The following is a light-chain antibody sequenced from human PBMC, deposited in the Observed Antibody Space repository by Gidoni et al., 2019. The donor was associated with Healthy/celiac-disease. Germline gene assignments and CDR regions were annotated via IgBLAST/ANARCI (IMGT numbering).Light chain of an antibody. J-gene: IGLJ2*01. Sequence: QSALTQPASVSGSPGQSITISCTGTSSDVGGYNYVSLYQQHPGKAPTLMIYEVSKRPSGVSNRFSGSKSGNTASLTISGLQAEDEADYYCSSYTSSSTPVFGGGTKLTVL. CDR3: SSYTSSSTPV. V-gene: IGLV2-14*01. CDR2: EVS. CDR1: SSDVGGYNY.